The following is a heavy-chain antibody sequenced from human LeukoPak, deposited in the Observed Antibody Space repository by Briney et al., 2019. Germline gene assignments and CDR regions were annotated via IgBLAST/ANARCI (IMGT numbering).Heavy chain of an antibody. D-gene: IGHD1-26*01. CDR2: IYYSGST. Sequence: SETLSLTCTVSGGSISSYYWSWIRQPPGKGLEWIGYIYYSGSTNYNPSLKSRVTISVDTSKNQFSLKLSSVTAADTAVHYCARHLIVGATRGDWFDPWGQGTLVTVSS. V-gene: IGHV4-59*08. J-gene: IGHJ5*02. CDR3: ARHLIVGATRGDWFDP. CDR1: GGSISSYY.